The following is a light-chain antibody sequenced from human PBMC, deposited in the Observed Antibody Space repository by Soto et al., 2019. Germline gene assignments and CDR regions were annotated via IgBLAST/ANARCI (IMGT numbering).Light chain of an antibody. CDR2: GAS. V-gene: IGKV3-15*01. CDR3: QQYRNWPRT. Sequence: EIVLTQSPATLSWSAGERATLSCRASQSVSSYLAWYQQRAGQAPRLLVYGASTKATDMPGRFSGRGSGTEFTLTINNLQSEDFAVYYCQQYRNWPRTFGQGTKVDIK. CDR1: QSVSSY. J-gene: IGKJ1*01.